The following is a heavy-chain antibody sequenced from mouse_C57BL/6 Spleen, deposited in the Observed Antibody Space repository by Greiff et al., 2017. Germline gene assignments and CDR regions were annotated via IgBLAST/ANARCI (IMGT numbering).Heavy chain of an antibody. V-gene: IGHV14-3*01. J-gene: IGHJ4*01. CDR1: GFNFNNTT. Sequence: VQLQQSVAELVRPGASVKLSCTASGFNFNNTTMHWVKQRPEQGLEWIGRIDPANGNTKYAPTFQGKATMTADTSSNTAYLQLSSLTSEDTAIYYCARGGNYAMAYWGQGTSVTVSS. CDR2: IDPANGNT. CDR3: ARGGNYAMAY. D-gene: IGHD1-1*02.